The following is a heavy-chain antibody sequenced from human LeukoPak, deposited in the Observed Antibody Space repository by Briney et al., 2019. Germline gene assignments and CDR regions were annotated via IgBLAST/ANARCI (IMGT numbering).Heavy chain of an antibody. D-gene: IGHD3-3*01. CDR1: GGSISSYY. V-gene: IGHV4-4*07. Sequence: SETLSLTCTVSGGSISSYYWSWIRQPAGKGLEWIGRIYTSGSTNYNPSLKSRVTMSVDTSKNQFSLKMSSVTAADTAVYYCARLDYDFWSGYRNYYYYYMDVWGKGTTVTVSS. CDR3: ARLDYDFWSGYRNYYYYYMDV. J-gene: IGHJ6*03. CDR2: IYTSGST.